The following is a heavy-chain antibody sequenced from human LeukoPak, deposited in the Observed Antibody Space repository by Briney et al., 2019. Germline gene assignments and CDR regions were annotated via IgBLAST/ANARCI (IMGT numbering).Heavy chain of an antibody. D-gene: IGHD2-2*01. V-gene: IGHV1-2*02. Sequence: GASVKISCKSSGYTFSGYYLHWVRQAPGQGLEWMGWINPNTGGTLYAQKFEGRVTMTRDTSVRTVYMEVLRLRSDDTAVYYCARDLGRATVAMGSWFDPWGQRTLVTVSS. CDR3: ARDLGRATVAMGSWFDP. CDR2: INPNTGGT. J-gene: IGHJ5*02. CDR1: GYTFSGYY.